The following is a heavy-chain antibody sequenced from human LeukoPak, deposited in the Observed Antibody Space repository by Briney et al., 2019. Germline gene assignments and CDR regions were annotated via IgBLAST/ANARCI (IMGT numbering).Heavy chain of an antibody. J-gene: IGHJ4*02. CDR2: ITPIFGTA. CDR3: ARGWLAETTVVTPYNY. D-gene: IGHD4-23*01. CDR1: GGTFSSYA. V-gene: IGHV1-69*13. Sequence: ASVKVSCKASGGTFSSYAISWVRQAPGQGLEWMGGITPIFGTAKYAQKFQGRVTITAVESMSTAYMELSSLRSEDTAVYYCARGWLAETTVVTPYNYWGQGTLVTVSS.